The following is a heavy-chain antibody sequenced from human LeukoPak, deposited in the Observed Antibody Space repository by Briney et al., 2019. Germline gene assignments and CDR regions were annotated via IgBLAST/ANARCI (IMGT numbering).Heavy chain of an antibody. J-gene: IGHJ4*02. Sequence: GRSLRLSCAASGFTFSTYGMHWVRQAPGKGLEWVAVISYDGSDKYYADSVKGRFTISRDNSKNTLYLQLNSLRAEDTAVYYCARLQVPTGDQEDYWGQGTLVTVPS. D-gene: IGHD7-27*01. CDR2: ISYDGSDK. CDR3: ARLQVPTGDQEDY. CDR1: GFTFSTYG. V-gene: IGHV3-30*03.